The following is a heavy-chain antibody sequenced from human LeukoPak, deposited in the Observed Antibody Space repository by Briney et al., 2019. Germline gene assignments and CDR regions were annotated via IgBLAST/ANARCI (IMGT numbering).Heavy chain of an antibody. CDR2: ISSSGSTI. V-gene: IGHV3-11*04. Sequence: GGSLRLSCAASGFTFSDYYMSWIRQAPGKGLEWVSYISSSGSTIYYADSVKGRFTISRDNAKNSLYLQMNSLRAEDTAVYYCASGRLVGATGYYFDYWGQGTLVTVSS. CDR3: ASGRLVGATGYYFDY. J-gene: IGHJ4*02. CDR1: GFTFSDYY. D-gene: IGHD1-26*01.